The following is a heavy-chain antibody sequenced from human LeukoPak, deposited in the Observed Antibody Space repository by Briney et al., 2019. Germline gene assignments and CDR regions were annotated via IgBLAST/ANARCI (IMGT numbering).Heavy chain of an antibody. D-gene: IGHD2-15*01. CDR1: GFTFDDYA. Sequence: GGSLRLSCAASGFTFDDYAMHWVRQAPGKGLEWVSSISSGSSYIYYADSVKGRFTISRHNAKNSLYLQMNSLRAEDTAVYYCARDVVVVVATDSKFDYWGQGTLVTVSS. CDR2: ISSGSSYI. CDR3: ARDVVVVVATDSKFDY. V-gene: IGHV3-21*01. J-gene: IGHJ4*02.